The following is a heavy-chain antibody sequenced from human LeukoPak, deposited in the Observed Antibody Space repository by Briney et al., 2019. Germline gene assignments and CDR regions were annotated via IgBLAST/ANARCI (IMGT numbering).Heavy chain of an antibody. D-gene: IGHD3-16*01. Sequence: SETLSLTCTVSGGSVSNGAYYWSWIQQPAGKGLEWIGRIYISGRTNYNPSLKSRVTISMDTSKSHFSLKLSSMTAADTAVYFCARGSGYYYMDVWGKGTTVTASS. CDR3: ARGSGYYYMDV. J-gene: IGHJ6*03. CDR1: GGSVSNGAYY. V-gene: IGHV4-61*02. CDR2: IYISGRT.